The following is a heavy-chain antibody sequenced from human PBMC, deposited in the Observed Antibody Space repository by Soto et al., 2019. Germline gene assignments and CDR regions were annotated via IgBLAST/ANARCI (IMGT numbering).Heavy chain of an antibody. Sequence: QVQLVESGGGVVQPGRSLRLSCAASGFTVSSYAMHWVRQAPGKGLEWVAVISYDGSNKYYADSVKGRFTISRDNSKNTLYLQMNSLRAEDTAVYYCARGGIVLVPAARYSYYGMDVWGQGTTVTVSS. J-gene: IGHJ6*02. V-gene: IGHV3-30-3*01. D-gene: IGHD2-2*01. CDR2: ISYDGSNK. CDR3: ARGGIVLVPAARYSYYGMDV. CDR1: GFTVSSYA.